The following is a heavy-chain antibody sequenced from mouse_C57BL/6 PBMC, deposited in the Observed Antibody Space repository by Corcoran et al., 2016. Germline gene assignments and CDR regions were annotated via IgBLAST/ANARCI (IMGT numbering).Heavy chain of an antibody. D-gene: IGHD1-1*01. CDR3: AREWDYYYGSSSWFAY. CDR2: IFPGSGST. CDR1: GYTFTDYY. V-gene: IGHV1-75*01. Sequence: QVQLQQSGPELVKPGASVKISCKASGYTFTDYYINWVKQRPGQGLEWIGWIFPGSGSTYYNEKFKGKATLTVDKSSSTAYMLLSSLTSDDSAVYFCAREWDYYYGSSSWFAYWGQGTLVTVSA. J-gene: IGHJ3*01.